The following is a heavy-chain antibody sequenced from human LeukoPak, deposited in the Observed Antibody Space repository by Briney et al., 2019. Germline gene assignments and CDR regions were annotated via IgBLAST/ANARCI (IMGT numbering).Heavy chain of an antibody. J-gene: IGHJ4*02. CDR3: ARGGKNDYGDYVLDY. CDR2: INSDGSST. Sequence: GGSLRPSCAASGFTFSSYWMHWVRQAPGKGLVWVSRINSDGSSTSYADSVKGRFTISRDNAKNTLYLQMNSLRAEDTAVYYCARGGKNDYGDYVLDYWGQGTLVTVSS. V-gene: IGHV3-74*01. CDR1: GFTFSSYW. D-gene: IGHD4-17*01.